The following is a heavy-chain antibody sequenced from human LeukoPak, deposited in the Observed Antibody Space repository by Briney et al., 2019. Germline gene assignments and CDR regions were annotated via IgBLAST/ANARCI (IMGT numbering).Heavy chain of an antibody. J-gene: IGHJ4*02. D-gene: IGHD3-16*01. CDR1: GFTFSSYA. Sequence: GGSLRLSCAASGFTFSSYAMSWVRQAPGKGLEWVGRIKSKTDGGTLDYGAPVKGRFTISRDDSRNTVYLQMNSLKTEDTALYYCTRGGGNDFWGQGVLVTVFS. CDR3: TRGGGNDF. CDR2: IKSKTDGGTL. V-gene: IGHV3-15*01.